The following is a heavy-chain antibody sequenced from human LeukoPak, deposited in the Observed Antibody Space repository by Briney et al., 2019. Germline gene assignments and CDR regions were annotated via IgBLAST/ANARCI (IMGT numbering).Heavy chain of an antibody. J-gene: IGHJ4*02. CDR2: IYPGDSDT. CDR1: GYTFTNYW. CDR3: ARTQSNRRQSIFDF. V-gene: IGHV5-51*01. Sequence: GESLKISCKGSGYTFTNYWIGWVRQMPGKGLEWMGIIYPGDSDTRYSPSFQGQVTISADKSISTAYLQWSSLKASDTAMYYCARTQSNRRQSIFDFWGQGTLVTVSS. D-gene: IGHD3-3*02.